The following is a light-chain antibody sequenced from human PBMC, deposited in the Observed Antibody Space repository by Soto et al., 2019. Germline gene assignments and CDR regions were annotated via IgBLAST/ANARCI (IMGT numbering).Light chain of an antibody. V-gene: IGKV1-5*03. CDR2: KAS. J-gene: IGKJ1*01. Sequence: DIQMTQSPSTLSASVGDRVTITCRASQSISAWLAWHQQKPGKAPKLLIYKASTLQSGVPSRFSGSGSGTEFTLTISSLQPDEFATYDGQHYEGPFGQGTKVEIK. CDR1: QSISAW. CDR3: QHYEGP.